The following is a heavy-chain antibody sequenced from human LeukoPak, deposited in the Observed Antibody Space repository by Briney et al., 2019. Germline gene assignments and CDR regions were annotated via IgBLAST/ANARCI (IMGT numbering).Heavy chain of an antibody. Sequence: PSETLSLTCTVSGGSVSGHYWSWIRQPPGKGLKWIAYIYYSGSTNYNPSLKSRVTISVDTSKNQFSLKLTSVTAADTAVYYCARDRPGDSSLDYWGQGTLVTVSS. CDR2: IYYSGST. D-gene: IGHD6-13*01. J-gene: IGHJ4*02. V-gene: IGHV4-59*02. CDR1: GGSVSGHY. CDR3: ARDRPGDSSLDY.